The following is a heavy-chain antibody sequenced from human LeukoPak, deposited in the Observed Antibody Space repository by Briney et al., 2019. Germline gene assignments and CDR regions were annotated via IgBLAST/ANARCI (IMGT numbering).Heavy chain of an antibody. CDR3: ARQKARVQWLVWSNWFDP. CDR1: GVSISSYY. D-gene: IGHD6-19*01. V-gene: IGHV4-59*01. Sequence: PSETLSLTCTVSGVSISSYYWRWIRQPPGKGPEWIGYIYYSGSTNYNPSLKSRVTISVDTSKNHFSLKLSSVTAADTAVYYCARQKARVQWLVWSNWFDPWGQGTLVTVSS. CDR2: IYYSGST. J-gene: IGHJ5*02.